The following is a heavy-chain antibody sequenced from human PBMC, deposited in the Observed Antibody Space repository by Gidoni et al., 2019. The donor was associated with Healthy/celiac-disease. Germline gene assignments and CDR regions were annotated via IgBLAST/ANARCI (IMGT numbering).Heavy chain of an antibody. V-gene: IGHV3-48*02. J-gene: IGHJ6*02. CDR3: ASGVPDYDFWSGYPYYYYGMDV. CDR2: ISSSSSTI. Sequence: EVQLVESGGGLVQHGGSLRLSCAASGFTFSSYSMNWVRQAPGKGLEWVSYISSSSSTIYYADSVKGRFTISRDNAKNSLYLQMNSLRDEDTAVYYCASGVPDYDFWSGYPYYYYGMDVWGQGTTVTVSS. CDR1: GFTFSSYS. D-gene: IGHD3-3*01.